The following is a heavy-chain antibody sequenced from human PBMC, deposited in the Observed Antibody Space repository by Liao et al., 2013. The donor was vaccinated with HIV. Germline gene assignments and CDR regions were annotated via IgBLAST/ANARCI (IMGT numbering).Heavy chain of an antibody. CDR3: ARDELELPHYYYYYHMDV. CDR2: IYYSGST. Sequence: QVQLQESGPGLVKPSETLSLTCTVSGGSISSSSYYWGWIRQPPGKGLEWIGSIYYSGSTYYNPSLRSRVTISVDTSKNQFSLKLSSVTAADTAVYYCARDELELPHYYYYYHMDVWGKGTTVTVSS. J-gene: IGHJ6*03. V-gene: IGHV4-39*07. CDR1: GGSISSSSYY. D-gene: IGHD1-7*01.